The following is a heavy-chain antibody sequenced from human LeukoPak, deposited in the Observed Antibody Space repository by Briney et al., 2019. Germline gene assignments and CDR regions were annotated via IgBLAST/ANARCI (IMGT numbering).Heavy chain of an antibody. J-gene: IGHJ4*02. CDR1: GGSFSGYY. CDR2: INHSGST. CDR3: ARLSKSKGFDY. Sequence: SETLSLTCAVYGGSFSGYYWSWIRQPPGKGLEWIGEINHSGSTNYNPSLKSRVTISVDTSKNQFSLKLSSVTAADTAVYYCARLSKSKGFDYWGQGTLVTVSS. V-gene: IGHV4-34*01. D-gene: IGHD5/OR15-5a*01.